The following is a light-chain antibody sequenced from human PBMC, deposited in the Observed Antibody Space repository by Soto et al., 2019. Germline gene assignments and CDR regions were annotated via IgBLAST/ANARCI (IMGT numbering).Light chain of an antibody. J-gene: IGKJ2*01. V-gene: IGKV3-20*01. CDR2: GAS. CDR3: QQYGSSTGT. CDR1: QSVSSSY. Sequence: EIVLTQSPGTLSLSPGERATLSCRASQSVSSSYLAWYQQKPGQAPRLLIYGASSRATGIPDRFSGSGSGTDFTLTISRXXXXXXXXYYCQQYGSSTGTFGQGTKLEIK.